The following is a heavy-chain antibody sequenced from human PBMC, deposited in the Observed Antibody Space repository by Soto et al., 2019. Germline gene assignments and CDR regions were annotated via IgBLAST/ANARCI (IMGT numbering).Heavy chain of an antibody. V-gene: IGHV4-39*07. CDR1: GGSISSGGYY. J-gene: IGHJ4*02. CDR3: AGGGGDGYGGYVNYYFDY. D-gene: IGHD5-12*01. Sequence: PSETLSLTCTVSGGSISSGGYYWSWIRQSPGKGLEWIGEINHTGSTNYRTSLKSRVSISVDTSKNQFSMKLSSVTAADTAVYKLAGGGGDGYGGYVNYYFDYWTRVTGVTVSS. CDR2: INHTGST.